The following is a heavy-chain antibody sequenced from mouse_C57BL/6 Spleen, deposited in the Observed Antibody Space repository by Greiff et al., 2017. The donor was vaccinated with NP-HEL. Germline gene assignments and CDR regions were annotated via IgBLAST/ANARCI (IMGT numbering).Heavy chain of an antibody. CDR1: GYTFTSYW. CDR2: IHPNSGST. D-gene: IGHD1-1*02. Sequence: VQLQESGAELVKPGASVKLSCKASGYTFTSYWMHWVKQRPGQGLEWIGMIHPNSGSTNYNEKFKSKATLTVDKSSSTAYMQLSSLTSEDSAVYYCARRLGSYYAMDYWGQGTSVTVSS. J-gene: IGHJ4*01. V-gene: IGHV1-64*01. CDR3: ARRLGSYYAMDY.